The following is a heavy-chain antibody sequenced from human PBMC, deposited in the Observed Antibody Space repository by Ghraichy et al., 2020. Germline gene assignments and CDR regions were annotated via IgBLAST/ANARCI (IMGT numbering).Heavy chain of an antibody. CDR2: ISGSGGST. V-gene: IGHV3-23*01. CDR3: SCLWEGYYFDY. J-gene: IGHJ4*02. CDR1: GFTFSSYA. D-gene: IGHD2-15*01. Sequence: GSLRLSCAASGFTFSSYAMSWVRQAPGKGLEWVSAISGSGGSTYYADSVKGRFTISRDNSKNTLYLQMNSLRAEDTAVYYCSCLWEGYYFDYWGQGTLVTVSS.